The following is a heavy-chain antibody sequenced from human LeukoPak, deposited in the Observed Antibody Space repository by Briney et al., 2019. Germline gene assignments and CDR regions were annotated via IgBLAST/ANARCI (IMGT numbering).Heavy chain of an antibody. CDR1: GYTFTGYY. CDR3: ASRSAFDV. CDR2: INPNSGGT. V-gene: IGHV1-2*02. D-gene: IGHD3-16*02. Sequence: ASVKVSCKASGYTFTGYYMHWVRQAPGQGLEWMGWINPNSGGTTYAQKFQGRVTLTRDTSISTAYMELSRLTSDDTAVSYCASRSAFDVWGQGTMVTVSS. J-gene: IGHJ3*01.